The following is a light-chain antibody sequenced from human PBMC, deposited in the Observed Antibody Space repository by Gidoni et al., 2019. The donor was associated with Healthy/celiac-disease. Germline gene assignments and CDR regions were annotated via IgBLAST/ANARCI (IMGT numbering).Light chain of an antibody. CDR1: QSISNY. CDR3: IQGHRTPPT. Sequence: DIQMTQSPSSLSASVGDSVTITCRASQSISNYLNWYQQKPGKAPKLLIYAASSLQSGVPARFSGSGSGTDFTLTISSLQPEDFAIYYCIQGHRTPPTFGGGTQLEIK. CDR2: AAS. J-gene: IGKJ4*01. V-gene: IGKV1-39*01.